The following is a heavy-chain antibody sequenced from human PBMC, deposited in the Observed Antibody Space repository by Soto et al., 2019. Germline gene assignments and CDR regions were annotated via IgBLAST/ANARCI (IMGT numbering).Heavy chain of an antibody. CDR2: ISPDGNDK. V-gene: IGHV3-7*03. CDR1: GFNFHNYW. Sequence: EVQLVESGGDLVQPGGSLRLSCAASGFNFHNYWMRWVRQAPGKGLQWVAHISPDGNDKYYADSVKGRFTMSRDNAKTPLYLQINSLRVDDKGVYYWAGGSPGVFAESWGQGTLVTVSS. CDR3: AGGSPGVFAES. J-gene: IGHJ4*02. D-gene: IGHD3-10*01.